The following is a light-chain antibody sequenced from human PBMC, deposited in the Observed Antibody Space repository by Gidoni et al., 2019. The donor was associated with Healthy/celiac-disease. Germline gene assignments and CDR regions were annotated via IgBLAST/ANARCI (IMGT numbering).Light chain of an antibody. CDR1: QSVSSN. V-gene: IGKV3-15*01. Sequence: EIVMTQSTATLSVSPGERSTLSCSDSQSVSSNLAWYQQKPGQAPRRLSDGAYTRANCIPARFSGSGSGTEFTRTISSLQSEDFAVYYGQQYNNWPLFLTFGGGTKVEIK. CDR2: GAY. J-gene: IGKJ4*01. CDR3: QQYNNWPLFLT.